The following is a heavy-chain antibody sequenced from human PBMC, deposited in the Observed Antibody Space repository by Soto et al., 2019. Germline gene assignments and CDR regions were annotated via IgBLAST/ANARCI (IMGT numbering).Heavy chain of an antibody. Sequence: QVQLVQSGAEVKKPGSSVKVSCKASGGTFSSYAISWVRQAPGQGLEWMGGIIPIFGTANYAQKFQGRVTITADEAXXTXYXGLSSLRYEDTAVYYCATIAVAGMTHSYYYYYGMDVWGQGTTVTVSS. V-gene: IGHV1-69*12. CDR2: IIPIFGTA. CDR1: GGTFSSYA. CDR3: ATIAVAGMTHSYYYYYGMDV. D-gene: IGHD6-19*01. J-gene: IGHJ6*02.